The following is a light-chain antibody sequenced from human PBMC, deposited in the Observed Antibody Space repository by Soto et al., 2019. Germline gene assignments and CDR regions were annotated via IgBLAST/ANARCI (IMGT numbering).Light chain of an antibody. CDR1: SSNIGAGYD. CDR3: SFYTSTYTFV. J-gene: IGLJ1*01. Sequence: QSVLTQPPSVSGAPGQRVTISCTGSSSNIGAGYDVHWYQQPPGKAPKLLIYEVNNRPWGVPDRFSGSKSGNTASLTISGLQAEDEADYYCSFYTSTYTFVFGTGTKVTVL. V-gene: IGLV1-40*01. CDR2: EVN.